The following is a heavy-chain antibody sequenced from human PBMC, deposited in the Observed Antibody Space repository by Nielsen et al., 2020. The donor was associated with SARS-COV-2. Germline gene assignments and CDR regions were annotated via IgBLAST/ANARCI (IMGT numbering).Heavy chain of an antibody. D-gene: IGHD6-19*01. CDR1: GFTFSSYA. V-gene: IGHV3-9*01. CDR3: AKDLGAVTGDEDYGMDV. J-gene: IGHJ6*02. Sequence: SLKISCAASGFTFSSYAMSWVRQAPGKGLEWVSGISWNSGSIGYADSVKGRFTISRDNAKNSLYLQMNSLRAEDTALYYCAKDLGAVTGDEDYGMDVWGQGTTVTVSS. CDR2: ISWNSGSI.